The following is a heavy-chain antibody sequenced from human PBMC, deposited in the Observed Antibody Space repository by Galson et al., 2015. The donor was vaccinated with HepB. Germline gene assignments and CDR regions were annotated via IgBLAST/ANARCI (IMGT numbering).Heavy chain of an antibody. CDR3: ARDGEPYGDYVFYDY. V-gene: IGHV3-48*01. D-gene: IGHD4-17*01. Sequence: SLRLSCAASGFTFSSYSMNWVRQAPGKGLEWVSYISSSSSTIYYADSVKGRFTISRDNAKNSLYLQMNSLRAEDTAVYYCARDGEPYGDYVFYDYWGQGTLVTVSS. CDR1: GFTFSSYS. J-gene: IGHJ4*02. CDR2: ISSSSSTI.